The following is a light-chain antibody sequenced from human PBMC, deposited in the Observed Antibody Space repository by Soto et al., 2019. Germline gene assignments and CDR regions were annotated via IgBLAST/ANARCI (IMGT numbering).Light chain of an antibody. CDR2: GAS. CDR1: QSVSSNY. J-gene: IGKJ1*01. V-gene: IGKV3-20*01. CDR3: QQYISSPRT. Sequence: EIVSTQSPGTLSLSPGERATLSCRASQSVSSNYLAWYQQKPGQAPRLLIYGASSRATGIPDRFSGSGSGTDFTLTISRLEPEDFAVYYCQQYISSPRTFGQGTKVEIK.